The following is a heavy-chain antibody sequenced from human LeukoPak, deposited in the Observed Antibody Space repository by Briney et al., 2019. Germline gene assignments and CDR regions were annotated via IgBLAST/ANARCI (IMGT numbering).Heavy chain of an antibody. Sequence: ASVKVSCKASGGTFSSYAISWVRQAPGQGLEWMGWMNPKSGNTGYAQKYQGRVTMTRDTSINTAYMELSSLTSDDTAVYYCATGFRSGTAPYNWFDPWGQGTLVTVSS. V-gene: IGHV1-8*02. CDR3: ATGFRSGTAPYNWFDP. CDR2: MNPKSGNT. D-gene: IGHD3-10*01. J-gene: IGHJ5*02. CDR1: GGTFSSYA.